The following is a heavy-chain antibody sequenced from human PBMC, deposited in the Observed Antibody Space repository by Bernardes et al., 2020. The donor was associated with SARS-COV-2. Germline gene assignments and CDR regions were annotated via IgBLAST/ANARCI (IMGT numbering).Heavy chain of an antibody. V-gene: IGHV3-20*04. CDR3: ATGYHDSNGMVN. CDR1: GFNFNDYG. Sequence: GGSLRLSCAPSGFNFNDYGMNWVRQAPGKGLEWVSSINRNGATTHYADSVKGRFTISRENAENSLFLQMDSLRAEDTALYYCATGYHDSNGMVNWGQGTLVTVAS. CDR2: INRNGATT. J-gene: IGHJ4*02. D-gene: IGHD3-22*01.